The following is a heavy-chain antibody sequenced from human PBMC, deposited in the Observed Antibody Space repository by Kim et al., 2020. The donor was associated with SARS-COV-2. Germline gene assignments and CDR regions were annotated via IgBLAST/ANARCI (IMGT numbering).Heavy chain of an antibody. CDR2: ISSSGSTI. CDR3: ARAGGGIVVVPAATRYYYYMDV. D-gene: IGHD2-2*01. CDR1: GFTFSSYE. J-gene: IGHJ6*03. Sequence: GGSLRLSCAASGFTFSSYEMNWVRQAPGKGLEWVSYISSSGSTIYYADSVKGRFTISRDNAKNSLYLQMNSLRAEDTAVYYCARAGGGIVVVPAATRYYYYMDVWGKGTTVTVSS. V-gene: IGHV3-48*03.